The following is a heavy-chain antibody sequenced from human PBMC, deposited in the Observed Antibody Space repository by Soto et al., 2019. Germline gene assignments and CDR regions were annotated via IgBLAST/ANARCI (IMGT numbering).Heavy chain of an antibody. V-gene: IGHV4-4*07. J-gene: IGHJ5*02. Sequence: SVTLSLTCPIAATSPNSYDWIWIRQTAGQGLEWIGHIHSSGSTNYNPSLKSRVTMSVDTSKNQFSLRLMSLTAADTAVYYRARDQGVAAAGITWFDPWGQRSLVTVAS. D-gene: IGHD6-13*01. CDR1: ATSPNSYD. CDR3: ARDQGVAAAGITWFDP. CDR2: IHSSGST.